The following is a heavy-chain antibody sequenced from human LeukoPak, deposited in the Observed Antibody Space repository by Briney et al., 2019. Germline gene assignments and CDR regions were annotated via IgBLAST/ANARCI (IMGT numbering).Heavy chain of an antibody. V-gene: IGHV1-2*02. CDR1: GYTFTGYY. CDR3: ARANPLYCSSTTCLFDY. CDR2: INPNSGDT. J-gene: IGHJ4*02. D-gene: IGHD2-2*01. Sequence: ASVKVSCKASGYTFTGYYMHWARQAPGQGFEWMGCINPNSGDTNYAQKFQGRVTMTRDTSISTAHMELSRLRSDDTAVYYCARANPLYCSSTTCLFDYWGQGTLVTASS.